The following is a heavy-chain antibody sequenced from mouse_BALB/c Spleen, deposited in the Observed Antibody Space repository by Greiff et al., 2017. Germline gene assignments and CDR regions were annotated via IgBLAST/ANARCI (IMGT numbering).Heavy chain of an antibody. CDR1: GFSLTSYG. CDR3: ARDHYYGHWYFDV. D-gene: IGHD1-2*01. CDR2: LWSGGST. Sequence: QVQLQQSGPGLVQPSQCLSIPCTVSGFSLTSYGVHWVRQSPGKGLEWLGVLWSGGSTNYNSALISRLSISKDNSKSQVFLKMNSLQTDDTAMYYCARDHYYGHWYFDVWGAGTTVTGSS. V-gene: IGHV2-4-1*01. J-gene: IGHJ1*01.